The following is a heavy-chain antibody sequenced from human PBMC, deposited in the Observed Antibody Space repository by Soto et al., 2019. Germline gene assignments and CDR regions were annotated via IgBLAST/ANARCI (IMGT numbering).Heavy chain of an antibody. Sequence: GGSLRLSCAASGFTFDDYAMHWVRQAPGKGLEWVSGISWNSGSIGYANSVKGRFTISRDNSKNTLYLQMNSLRAEDTAVYYCARDPGIAVADHAFDIWGQGTMVTVSS. CDR1: GFTFDDYA. V-gene: IGHV3-9*01. CDR3: ARDPGIAVADHAFDI. CDR2: ISWNSGSI. D-gene: IGHD6-19*01. J-gene: IGHJ3*02.